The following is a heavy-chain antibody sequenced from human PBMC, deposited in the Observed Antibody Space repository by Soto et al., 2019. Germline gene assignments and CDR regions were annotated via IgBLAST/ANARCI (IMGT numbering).Heavy chain of an antibody. Sequence: QVTLKESGPVLVKPTETLTLTCTVSGFSLSNARMGVSWIRQPPWKALEWLAHIFSNDEKSYSTSLKSRLTISYDTSKRQVVLTMTKMDTVDTATYYCARIRWYGGNSVGFDYWGQGTLVTVSS. V-gene: IGHV2-26*01. CDR2: IFSNDEK. CDR1: GFSLSNARMG. CDR3: ARIRWYGGNSVGFDY. D-gene: IGHD2-21*02. J-gene: IGHJ4*02.